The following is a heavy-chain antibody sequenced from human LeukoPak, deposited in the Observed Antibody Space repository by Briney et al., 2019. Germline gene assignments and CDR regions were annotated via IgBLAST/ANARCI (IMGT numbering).Heavy chain of an antibody. D-gene: IGHD3-22*01. Sequence: SETLSLTCTVSGGSISSYYWGWIRQPPGKGLEWIGSIYYSGSTYYNPSLKSRVTISVDTSKNQFSLKLSSVTAADTAVYYCARAHYDSSGYASYFDYWGQGTQVTVSS. CDR2: IYYSGST. CDR3: ARAHYDSSGYASYFDY. V-gene: IGHV4-39*07. J-gene: IGHJ4*02. CDR1: GGSISSYY.